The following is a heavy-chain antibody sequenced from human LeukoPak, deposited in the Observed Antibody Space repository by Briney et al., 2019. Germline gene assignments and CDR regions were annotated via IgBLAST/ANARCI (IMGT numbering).Heavy chain of an antibody. D-gene: IGHD4-17*01. CDR1: GGSISSSSYY. CDR2: IYYSGST. Sequence: SETLSLTCTVSGGSISSSSYYWGWIRQPPGKGLEWIGSIYYSGSTYYNPSLKSRVTISVDTSKNQFSLKLSSVTAADTAVYYCARDNYGDYSTFDYWGQGTLVTVSS. J-gene: IGHJ4*02. V-gene: IGHV4-39*07. CDR3: ARDNYGDYSTFDY.